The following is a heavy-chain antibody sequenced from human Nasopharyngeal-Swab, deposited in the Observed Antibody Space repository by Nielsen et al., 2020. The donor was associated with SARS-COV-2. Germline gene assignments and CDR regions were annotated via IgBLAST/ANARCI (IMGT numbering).Heavy chain of an antibody. J-gene: IGHJ4*02. CDR1: GFIFSASA. V-gene: IGHV3-73*01. Sequence: ESLKISCAASGFIFSASAIHWVRQASGKGLEWVGRIGNKDHNYATTYGASVQGRFTISRDDSKNTAFLQMDSLKTEDTALYYCTTDFYFDYWGQGTLVTVSS. CDR2: IGNKDHNYAT. CDR3: TTDFYFDY.